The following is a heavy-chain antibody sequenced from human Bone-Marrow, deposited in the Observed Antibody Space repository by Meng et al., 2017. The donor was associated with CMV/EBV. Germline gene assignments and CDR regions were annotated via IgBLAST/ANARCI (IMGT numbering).Heavy chain of an antibody. D-gene: IGHD3-10*01. Sequence: SLKISCAASGFTFDDYAMQWVRQAPGKGLEWVSGISWNSGSIGYSDSVNGRFTISRDNAKNSLYLQMNSLRAEDTALYYCVFLVGGKWGQGTLVNVSS. CDR2: ISWNSGSI. CDR3: VFLVGGK. V-gene: IGHV3-9*01. CDR1: GFTFDDYA. J-gene: IGHJ4*02.